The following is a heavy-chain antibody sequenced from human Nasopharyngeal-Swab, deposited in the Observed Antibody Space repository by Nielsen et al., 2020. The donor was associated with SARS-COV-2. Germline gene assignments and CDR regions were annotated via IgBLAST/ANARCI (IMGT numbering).Heavy chain of an antibody. Sequence: GGSLRLSCAASGFTFSSYSMNWVRQAPGKGLEWVSSISSSSYIYYADSVKGRFTISRDNAKNSLYLQMNSLRAEDTAVYYCARESPHCSGGSGFIDPWGQGTLVTVSS. CDR3: ARESPHCSGGSGFIDP. V-gene: IGHV3-21*01. D-gene: IGHD2-15*01. J-gene: IGHJ5*02. CDR2: ISSSSYI. CDR1: GFTFSSYS.